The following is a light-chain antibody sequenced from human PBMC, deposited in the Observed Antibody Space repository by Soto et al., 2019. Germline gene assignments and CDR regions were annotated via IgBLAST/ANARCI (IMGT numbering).Light chain of an antibody. CDR2: GAS. V-gene: IGKV1-17*01. J-gene: IGKJ4*01. Sequence: DIQMTQSPSSLSASVGDRVTITCRASQDIGDDLAWFQQKPGKAPERLIYGASNLQSGVPSRFSGSGSGTDFSLTINSLQPEDFASYYCQKYNSAPLTFGGGTKVEIK. CDR1: QDIGDD. CDR3: QKYNSAPLT.